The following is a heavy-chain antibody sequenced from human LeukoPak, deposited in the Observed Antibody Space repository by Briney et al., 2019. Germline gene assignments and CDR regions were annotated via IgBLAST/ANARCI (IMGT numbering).Heavy chain of an antibody. Sequence: GGSLRLSCAASGFTVSSNYMSWVRQAPGKGLEWVSVIYRSCSTYYADPVKGRFTISRDNSKNTLYLQMNSLRAEDTAVYYCARVDYGGYGFDYWGQGTLVPVSS. J-gene: IGHJ4*02. CDR1: GFTVSSNY. CDR2: IYRSCST. D-gene: IGHD4-17*01. CDR3: ARVDYGGYGFDY. V-gene: IGHV3-66*01.